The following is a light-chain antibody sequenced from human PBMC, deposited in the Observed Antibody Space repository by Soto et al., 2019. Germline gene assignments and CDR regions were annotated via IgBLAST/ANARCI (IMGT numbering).Light chain of an antibody. V-gene: IGKV3-20*01. Sequence: EIVLTQSPGTLSLSPGERATLSCRASQRLSRNYLAWFQQKPGQAPRLLIYGASSRATGIPERFSGSGSGTDFALAIPRLESEDFAVYYCLQYGSSVWTFGQGTKVYIK. J-gene: IGKJ1*01. CDR1: QRLSRNY. CDR3: LQYGSSVWT. CDR2: GAS.